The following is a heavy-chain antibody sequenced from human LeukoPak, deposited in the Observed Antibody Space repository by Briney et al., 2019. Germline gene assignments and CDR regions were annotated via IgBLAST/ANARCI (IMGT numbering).Heavy chain of an antibody. V-gene: IGHV3-48*03. CDR1: GFTFSSYE. CDR2: ISSSGSTI. CDR3: ARDLGIVVQERAFDI. Sequence: GGSLRLSCAASGFTFSSYEMNWVRQAPGQGLGWVSYISSSGSTIYYADSVKGRLTISRDNAKNSLYLQMNSLRAEDTAVYYCARDLGIVVQERAFDIWGQGTMVTVSP. J-gene: IGHJ3*02. D-gene: IGHD2-2*03.